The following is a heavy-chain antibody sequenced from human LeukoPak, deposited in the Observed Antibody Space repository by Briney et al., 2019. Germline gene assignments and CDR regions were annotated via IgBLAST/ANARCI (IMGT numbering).Heavy chain of an antibody. J-gene: IGHJ4*02. D-gene: IGHD1-1*01. CDR2: ISAYNGNT. CDR3: ARKYNWNHDAFDI. V-gene: IGHV1-18*04. CDR1: GYTFTGYY. Sequence: GASVKVSCKASGYTFTGYYMHWVRQAPGQGLEWMGWISAYNGNTNYAQKLQGRVTMTTDTSTSTAYMELRSLRSDDTAVYYCARKYNWNHDAFDIWGQGTLVTVSS.